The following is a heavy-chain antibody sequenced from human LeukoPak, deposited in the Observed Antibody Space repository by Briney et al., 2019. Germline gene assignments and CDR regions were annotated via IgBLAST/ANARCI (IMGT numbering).Heavy chain of an antibody. Sequence: SETLSLTCTVSGGSISSSSYHWGWIRQPPGKGLEWIGSIYYSGKTYYNPSLKSRVTISVDTSKNQFSLRLSSVTAADTAVYYCAREGYYDTSASGAFDIWGQGTVVTVSS. CDR1: GGSISSSSYH. J-gene: IGHJ3*02. CDR3: AREGYYDTSASGAFDI. V-gene: IGHV4-39*07. D-gene: IGHD3-22*01. CDR2: IYYSGKT.